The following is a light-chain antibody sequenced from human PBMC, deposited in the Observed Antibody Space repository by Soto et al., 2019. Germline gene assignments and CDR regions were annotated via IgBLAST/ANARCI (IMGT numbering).Light chain of an antibody. V-gene: IGLV2-14*01. J-gene: IGLJ1*01. CDR3: ISYTGSSTLYV. CDR2: EVS. Sequence: QSALTQPASVSGSPGQSITISCTGTSRDVGGYNYVSWYQQHPGKAPKLIIYEVSSRPSGVSNRFSGSKSGNTASLTISGLQAEDEADYYCISYTGSSTLYVFGTGSQGHRP. CDR1: SRDVGGYNY.